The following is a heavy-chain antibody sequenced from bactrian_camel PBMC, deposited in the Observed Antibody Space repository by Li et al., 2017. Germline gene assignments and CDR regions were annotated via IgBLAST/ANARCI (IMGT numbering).Heavy chain of an antibody. Sequence: HVQLVESGGGSVQAGGSLTLSCSYSVTSTCMGWSRQVPGQEREGVAAIYTRSGGTYYHDSVKGRFTISQDNAKNTVFLQMNSLKPEDTAKYYCAAAPLGRPACALWLRGIPADNDHWGQGTQVTVS. J-gene: IGHJ4*01. CDR1: VTSTC. V-gene: IGHV3S54*01. CDR3: AAAPLGRPACALWLRGIPADNDH. CDR2: IYTRSGGT. D-gene: IGHD1*01.